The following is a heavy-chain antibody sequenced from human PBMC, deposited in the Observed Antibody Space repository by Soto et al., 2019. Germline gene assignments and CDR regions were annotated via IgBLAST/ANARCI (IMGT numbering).Heavy chain of an antibody. CDR2: INSDGTIS. V-gene: IGHV3-74*01. D-gene: IGHD2-21*01. CDR1: GFTFDTYR. J-gene: IGHJ6*02. Sequence: GGSLRLSCAASGFTFDTYRMNWVRQAPGKGPEWLSGINSDGTISSYADSVKGRFTISRDNARNTLSLQMNSLRADDTAVYYCARLSGDHSAFFSYGMDAWGQGTTVTAP. CDR3: ARLSGDHSAFFSYGMDA.